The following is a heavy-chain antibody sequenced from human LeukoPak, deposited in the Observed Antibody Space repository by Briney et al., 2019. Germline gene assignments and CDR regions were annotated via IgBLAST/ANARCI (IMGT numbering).Heavy chain of an antibody. CDR3: ARGGFEFHDPTYYFDY. CDR1: GGSISSYY. Sequence: SETLSLTCTVSGGSISSYYWSWIRQPPGKGLEWIGYIYYSGSTNYNPSLKSRVTISVDTSKNQFSLKLSSVTAADTAVYYCARGGFEFHDPTYYFDYWGQGTLVTVSS. CDR2: IYYSGST. D-gene: IGHD3-9*01. J-gene: IGHJ4*02. V-gene: IGHV4-59*01.